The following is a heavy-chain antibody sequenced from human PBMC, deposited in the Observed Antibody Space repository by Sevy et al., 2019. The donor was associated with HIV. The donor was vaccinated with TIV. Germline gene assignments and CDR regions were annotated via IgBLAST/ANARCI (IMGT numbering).Heavy chain of an antibody. Sequence: GGSLRLSCIGSGFSFSYYGIHWVRQSPGKGLDWVALISHDGINEYYADSVKVRFTISRDNSKNTVYLEMNSLRNEDTAIYFCANAYSGSYSHSYLYALDVWGQRTTVTVSS. J-gene: IGHJ6*02. CDR3: ANAYSGSYSHSYLYALDV. V-gene: IGHV3-30*18. CDR2: ISHDGINE. CDR1: GFSFSYYG. D-gene: IGHD1-26*01.